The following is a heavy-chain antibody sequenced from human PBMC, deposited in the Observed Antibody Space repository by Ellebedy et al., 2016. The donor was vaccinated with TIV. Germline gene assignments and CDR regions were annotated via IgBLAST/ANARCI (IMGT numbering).Heavy chain of an antibody. CDR2: IYTSGST. Sequence: SETLSLTXTVSGGSISSYYWSWIRQPAGKGLEWIGRIYTSGSTNYNPSLKSRVTMSVDTSKNQFSLKLSSVTAADTAVYYCAREVAAAGNYYYYYYMDVWGKGTTVTVSS. CDR3: AREVAAAGNYYYYYYMDV. D-gene: IGHD6-13*01. J-gene: IGHJ6*03. V-gene: IGHV4-4*07. CDR1: GGSISSYY.